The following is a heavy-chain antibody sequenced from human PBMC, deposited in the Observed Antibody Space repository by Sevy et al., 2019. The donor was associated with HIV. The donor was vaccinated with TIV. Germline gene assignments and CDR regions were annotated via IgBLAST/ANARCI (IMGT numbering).Heavy chain of an antibody. CDR1: GYIFSSYT. CDR2: ITGSGGNT. V-gene: IGHV3-23*01. Sequence: GGSLRLSCAASGYIFSSYTMTWVRQAPGKGLEWVSGITGSGGNTYYADSVKGRFTISRDNSKSTLYLQMNNLRAEDKAVYYCAKGLRSKFYGGGNYYCSYGLDVWGQGTTVTVSS. CDR3: AKGLRSKFYGGGNYYCSYGLDV. J-gene: IGHJ6*02. D-gene: IGHD2-21*01.